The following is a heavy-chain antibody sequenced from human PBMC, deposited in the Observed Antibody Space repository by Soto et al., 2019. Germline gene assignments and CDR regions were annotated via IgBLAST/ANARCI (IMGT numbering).Heavy chain of an antibody. J-gene: IGHJ5*02. CDR2: ISYDGSNK. Sequence: QVQLVESGGGVVQPGRSLRLSCAASGFTFSSYAMHWVRQAPGKGLEWVAVISYDGSNKYYADSVKGRFTISRDNSKNTLYLQMNSLRAEDTAVYYCARKVAATSWFDPWGQGTLVTVSS. V-gene: IGHV3-30-3*01. CDR3: ARKVAATSWFDP. D-gene: IGHD2-15*01. CDR1: GFTFSSYA.